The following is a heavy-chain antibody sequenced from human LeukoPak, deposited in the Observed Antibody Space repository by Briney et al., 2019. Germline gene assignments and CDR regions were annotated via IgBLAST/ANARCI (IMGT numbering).Heavy chain of an antibody. Sequence: GASLRLSCAASGFTFSSYAMHWVRQAPGKGLEWVAVISYDGSDKYYADSVKGRFTISRDNSKNTLYLQMNSLRAEDTAVYYCARATGAATHYYYYGMDVWGQGTTVTVSS. V-gene: IGHV3-30-3*01. CDR2: ISYDGSDK. CDR3: ARATGAATHYYYYGMDV. D-gene: IGHD3-10*01. J-gene: IGHJ6*02. CDR1: GFTFSSYA.